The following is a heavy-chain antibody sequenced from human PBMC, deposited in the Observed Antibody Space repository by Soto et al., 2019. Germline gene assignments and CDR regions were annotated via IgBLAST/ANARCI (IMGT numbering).Heavy chain of an antibody. CDR2: VYRTGST. D-gene: IGHD6-13*01. Sequence: QVQLQESGPGLVKPSGTLSLTCAVSGGSISTSNWWSWVRQPPGKGLEWIGEVYRTGSTNYNPSLESRLTISVDKSKTQFSLKLTSVTAADTDVYYCARARATIAAAAIFDCWGQGTLVTVSS. CDR3: ARARATIAAAAIFDC. V-gene: IGHV4-4*02. CDR1: GGSISTSNW. J-gene: IGHJ4*02.